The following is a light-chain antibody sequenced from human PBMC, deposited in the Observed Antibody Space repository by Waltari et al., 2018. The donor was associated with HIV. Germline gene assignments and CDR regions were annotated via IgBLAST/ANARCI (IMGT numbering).Light chain of an antibody. CDR2: EVS. J-gene: IGLJ2*01. Sequence: QSALTQTASVSGSPGQSITISCPGTRSEVGGYHLVFWYQQHPGKVPKLMIYEVSKRPSGVSNRFSGSKSGNTASLTISGLQAEDEADYYCCAYAGSTTYVIFGGGTKLTVL. CDR1: RSEVGGYHL. V-gene: IGLV2-23*02. CDR3: CAYAGSTTYVI.